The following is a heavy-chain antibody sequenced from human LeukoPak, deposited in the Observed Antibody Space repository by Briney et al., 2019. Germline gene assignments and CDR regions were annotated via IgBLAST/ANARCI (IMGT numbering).Heavy chain of an antibody. V-gene: IGHV4-34*01. Sequence: SETLSLTCAVYGGSFSDYYWSWIRQSPGKGLEWIGEINHSGSSKYNPSIKSRVTISIDTSKTQFSLKLTSVTAADTAVYYCAAVPESYYTVYYFNYWGQGTLVTISS. CDR2: INHSGSS. J-gene: IGHJ4*02. CDR1: GGSFSDYY. CDR3: AAVPESYYTVYYFNY. D-gene: IGHD3-10*01.